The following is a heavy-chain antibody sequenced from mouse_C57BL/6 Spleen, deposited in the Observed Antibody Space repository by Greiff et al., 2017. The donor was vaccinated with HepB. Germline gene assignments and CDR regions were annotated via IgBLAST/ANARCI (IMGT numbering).Heavy chain of an antibody. J-gene: IGHJ2*01. V-gene: IGHV5-4*01. CDR1: GFTFSSYA. D-gene: IGHD1-1*01. CDR2: ISDGGSYT. CDR3: ARRAPYYYGSRQYYFDY. Sequence: EVQVVESGGGLVKPGGSLKLSCAASGFTFSSYAMSWVRQTPEKRLEWVATISDGGSYTYYPDNVKGRFTISRDNAKNNLYLQMSHLKSEDTAMYYCARRAPYYYGSRQYYFDYWGQGTTLTVSS.